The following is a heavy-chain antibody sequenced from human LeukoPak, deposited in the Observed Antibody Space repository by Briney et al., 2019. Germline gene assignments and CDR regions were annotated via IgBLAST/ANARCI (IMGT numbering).Heavy chain of an antibody. V-gene: IGHV4-38-2*02. D-gene: IGHD3-9*01. CDR2: IYYSGST. CDR3: ARDPGFRYFDWLGGNWFDP. Sequence: SETLSLTCTVSGYFISSGYYWGWIRQPPGKGLEWIGSIYYSGSTYYNPSLKSRVTISVDTSKNQFSLKLSSVTAADTAVYYCARDPGFRYFDWLGGNWFDPWGQGTLVTVSS. J-gene: IGHJ5*02. CDR1: GYFISSGYY.